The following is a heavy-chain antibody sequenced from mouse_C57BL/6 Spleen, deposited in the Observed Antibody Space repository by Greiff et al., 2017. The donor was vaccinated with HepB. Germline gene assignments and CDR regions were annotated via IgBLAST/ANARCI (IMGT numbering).Heavy chain of an antibody. D-gene: IGHD2-1*01. Sequence: VQLQQSGPELVKPGASVKLSCKASGYSFTSYCIHWVKQRPGQGLEWIGWIYPGSGNTKYNEKFKGKATLTADTSSSTAYMQLSSLTSEDSAVYYCASGGNSWFAYWGQGTLVTVSA. V-gene: IGHV1-66*01. CDR1: GYSFTSYC. CDR3: ASGGNSWFAY. CDR2: IYPGSGNT. J-gene: IGHJ3*01.